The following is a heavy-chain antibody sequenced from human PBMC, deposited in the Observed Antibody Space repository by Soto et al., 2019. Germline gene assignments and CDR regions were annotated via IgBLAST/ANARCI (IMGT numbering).Heavy chain of an antibody. Sequence: SETLSLTCTVSGGSISSYYWSWIRQPPGKGLEWIGYIYYSGSTNYNPSLKSRVTISVDTSKNQFSLKLSSVTAADTAVYYCARGRAYGSGSYRGFDYWGQGTLVTVSS. CDR1: GGSISSYY. D-gene: IGHD3-10*01. V-gene: IGHV4-59*01. CDR3: ARGRAYGSGSYRGFDY. CDR2: IYYSGST. J-gene: IGHJ4*02.